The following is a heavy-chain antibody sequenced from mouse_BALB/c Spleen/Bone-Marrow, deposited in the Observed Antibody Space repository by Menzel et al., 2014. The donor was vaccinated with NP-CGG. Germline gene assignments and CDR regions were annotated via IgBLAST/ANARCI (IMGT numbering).Heavy chain of an antibody. CDR1: GFSLTNYG. V-gene: IGHV2-9*02. J-gene: IGHJ2*01. Sequence: QVQLKESGPGLVAPSQSLSITCTVSGFSLTNYGVRWVRQPPGKGLEWLGVIWAGGSTNYNSALMSRLSISKDNSKNQVFLKMNSLQTDDTAMYYCARRGDGYYLDYWGQGTTLTVSS. CDR3: ARRGDGYYLDY. CDR2: IWAGGST. D-gene: IGHD2-3*01.